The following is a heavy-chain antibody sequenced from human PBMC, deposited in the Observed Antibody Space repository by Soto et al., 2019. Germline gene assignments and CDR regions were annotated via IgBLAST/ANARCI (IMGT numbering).Heavy chain of an antibody. J-gene: IGHJ4*02. V-gene: IGHV4-31*03. Sequence: QVQLQETGPGLVKPSQTLSLTCTVSGYSISSGGYYWSWIRQFPGRGLEWIGYIFYDGRTGYNPSLTSRISISVDSSKNQFSLGLSSVTAADTAVYFCAREERSGYYGAEYWGQGTRVTVSS. CDR2: IFYDGRT. CDR3: AREERSGYYGAEY. D-gene: IGHD3-3*01. CDR1: GYSISSGGYY.